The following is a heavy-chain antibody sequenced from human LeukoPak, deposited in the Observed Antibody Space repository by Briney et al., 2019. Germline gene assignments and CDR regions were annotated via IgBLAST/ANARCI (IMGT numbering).Heavy chain of an antibody. Sequence: PSETLSLTCAVYGGSFSGYYWSWIRQPPGKGLEWIGEINHSGSTNYSPSLKSRVTISVDTSKNQFSLNLSSVTAADTAAFYCARRSGSYHYYMDVWSKGTTVTVSS. V-gene: IGHV4-34*01. CDR3: ARRSGSYHYYMDV. D-gene: IGHD1-26*01. CDR2: INHSGST. J-gene: IGHJ6*03. CDR1: GGSFSGYY.